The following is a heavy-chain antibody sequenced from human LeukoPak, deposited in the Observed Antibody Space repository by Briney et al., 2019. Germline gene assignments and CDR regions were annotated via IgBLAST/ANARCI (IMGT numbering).Heavy chain of an antibody. CDR1: GFTFSSYG. CDR2: IRYDGSNK. CDR3: AKDVQYYGSGREILTNKFDY. J-gene: IGHJ4*02. Sequence: PGGSLRLSCAASGFTFSSYGMHWVRQAPGKGLEWVAFIRYDGSNKYYADSVKGRFTISRDNSKNTLYLQMNSLRAEDTAVYYCAKDVQYYGSGREILTNKFDYWGQGTLVTVSS. V-gene: IGHV3-30*02. D-gene: IGHD3-10*01.